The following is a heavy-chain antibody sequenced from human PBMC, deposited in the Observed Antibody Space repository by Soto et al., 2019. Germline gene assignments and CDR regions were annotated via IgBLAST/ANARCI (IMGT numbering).Heavy chain of an antibody. Sequence: QLQLQESGPGLVKPSETLSLTCTVSGGSISSSSYYWGWIRQPPGQGLERIGSIYYSGSTYYNPYLKSRVTISVESSNNQLSLKLSSVTAADAAVYYCERGDYGSGSYLAPDYFDYWGQGTLVTVSS. CDR3: ERGDYGSGSYLAPDYFDY. D-gene: IGHD3-10*01. CDR1: GGSISSSSYY. CDR2: IYYSGST. J-gene: IGHJ4*02. V-gene: IGHV4-39*01.